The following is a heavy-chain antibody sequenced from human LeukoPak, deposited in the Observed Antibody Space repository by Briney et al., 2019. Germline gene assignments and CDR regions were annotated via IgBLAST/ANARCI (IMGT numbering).Heavy chain of an antibody. CDR2: INHSGST. CDR3: ARVGGFRAQIVAVPAALMGWFDP. D-gene: IGHD2-2*01. V-gene: IGHV4-34*01. Sequence: ASETLSLTCAVYGGSFSGYYWSWIRQPPGKGLEWIGEINHSGSTNYNPSLKSRVTISVDTSKNQFSLKLSSVTAADTAVYYCARVGGFRAQIVAVPAALMGWFDPWGQGTLVTVSS. J-gene: IGHJ5*02. CDR1: GGSFSGYY.